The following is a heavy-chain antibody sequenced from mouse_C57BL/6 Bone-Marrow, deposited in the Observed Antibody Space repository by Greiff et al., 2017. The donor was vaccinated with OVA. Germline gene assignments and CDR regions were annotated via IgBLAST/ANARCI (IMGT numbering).Heavy chain of an antibody. CDR1: GYTFTDYY. D-gene: IGHD4-1*01. J-gene: IGHJ2*01. CDR2: INPNNGGT. Sequence: VQLQQPGPELVKPGASVKISCKASGYTFTDYYMNWVKQSHGKSLEWIGDINPNNGGTSYNQKFKGKAPLTVDKSSSTSYMELRSLTSEDSAVYYCEREPNWDGNYFDYWGQGTTLTVSS. CDR3: EREPNWDGNYFDY. V-gene: IGHV1-26*01.